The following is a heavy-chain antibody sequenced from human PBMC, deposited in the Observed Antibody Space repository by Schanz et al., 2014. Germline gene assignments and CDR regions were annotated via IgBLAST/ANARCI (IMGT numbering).Heavy chain of an antibody. CDR2: ISYSGST. CDR3: ARGHHPHGITVAARGFDP. Sequence: QVQLQESGPGLVKPSQTLSLTCTVSGDSISSGGYYWSWVRQPAGKGLEWIGFISYSGSTNYNPSLKSRVTISVDKPKKQFSLKVTSMTAADTAVYYCARGHHPHGITVAARGFDPWGQGTLXTVSS. V-gene: IGHV4-31*03. D-gene: IGHD6-19*01. J-gene: IGHJ5*02. CDR1: GDSISSGGYY.